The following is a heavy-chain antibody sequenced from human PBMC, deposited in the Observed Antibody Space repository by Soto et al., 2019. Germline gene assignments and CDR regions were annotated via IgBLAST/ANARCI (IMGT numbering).Heavy chain of an antibody. J-gene: IGHJ3*02. CDR2: INPSGGST. Sequence: ASVKVSCKASGYTFTSYYMHWMRQAPGQGLEWMGIINPSGGSTSYAQKFQGRVTMTRDTSTSTVYMELSSLRSEDTAVYYCAREGTKVTTWDAFDIWGQGTMVTVSS. CDR1: GYTFTSYY. V-gene: IGHV1-46*01. CDR3: AREGTKVTTWDAFDI. D-gene: IGHD4-17*01.